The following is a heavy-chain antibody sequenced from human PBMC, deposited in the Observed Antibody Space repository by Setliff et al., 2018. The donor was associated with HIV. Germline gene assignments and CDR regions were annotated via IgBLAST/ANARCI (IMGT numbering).Heavy chain of an antibody. CDR2: IRFDGSHQ. CDR3: ARDPYPYGDYGDWYFDL. D-gene: IGHD4-17*01. CDR1: GFTFNTHA. J-gene: IGHJ2*01. Sequence: GGSLRLSCAASGFTFNTHAMHWVRQVPGKGLEWVAFIRFDGSHQNYAESVKGRFVISRDNFKNTLSLQMNGLRREDTAVYYCARDPYPYGDYGDWYFDLWGRGTLVTVSS. V-gene: IGHV3-30*02.